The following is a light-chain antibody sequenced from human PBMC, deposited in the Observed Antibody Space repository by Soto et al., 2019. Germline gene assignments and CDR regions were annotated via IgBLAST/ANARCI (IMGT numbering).Light chain of an antibody. CDR3: QQYQNSPRT. V-gene: IGKV3-20*01. CDR2: ATS. Sequence: ETVLTQSPGTLSLSPGERATVSCRASQSVGGNSLAWYQQRPGQAPRLLIYATSKRATGIPDRFSGSGSGTDFTLTISRLEPADFAVYYCQQYQNSPRTFGQGTKV. CDR1: QSVGGNS. J-gene: IGKJ1*01.